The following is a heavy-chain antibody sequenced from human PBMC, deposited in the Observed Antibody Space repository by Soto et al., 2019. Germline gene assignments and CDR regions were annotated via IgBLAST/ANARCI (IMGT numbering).Heavy chain of an antibody. CDR1: GGSVSDYY. CDR2: IHYRGVI. Sequence: TSETLTLTCNASGGSVSDYYWSWIRQAPGKGLEWIGYIHYRGVINYNPSLKSRVTMSVDPSKNQFSLNLRSVTTADTAVYFCAWDPSGEYGHWGQGSLVTVSS. J-gene: IGHJ4*02. V-gene: IGHV4-59*02. CDR3: AWDPSGEYGH. D-gene: IGHD4-17*01.